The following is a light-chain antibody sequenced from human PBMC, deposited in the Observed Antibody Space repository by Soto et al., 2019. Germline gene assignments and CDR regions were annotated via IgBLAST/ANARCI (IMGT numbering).Light chain of an antibody. CDR2: KAS. V-gene: IGKV1-5*03. CDR1: QSINSW. J-gene: IGKJ1*01. Sequence: DIQMTQSPSTLSASVGDRVTISCRASQSINSWLAWYQQKAGKAPKLLIYKASTLESGVPSRFSGSGSGTEFTLTISSLQPDDFATYYCLQYNSYSGTFGQGTKVDIK. CDR3: LQYNSYSGT.